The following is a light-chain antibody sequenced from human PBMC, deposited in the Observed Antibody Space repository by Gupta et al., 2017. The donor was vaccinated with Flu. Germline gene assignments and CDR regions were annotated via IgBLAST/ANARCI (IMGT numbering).Light chain of an antibody. CDR3: CSYVGSDPVI. CDR2: DVY. Sequence: QSALTQPRSVSGSPGQSVTISCTGTSNNVGSSKYVSWYQQKPGKAPTLIIYDVYKRPSGVPDRFSGSKADNTASLTISGLHAEDEADYYYCSYVGSDPVIFGGGTKLTVL. CDR1: SNNVGSSKY. V-gene: IGLV2-11*02. J-gene: IGLJ2*01.